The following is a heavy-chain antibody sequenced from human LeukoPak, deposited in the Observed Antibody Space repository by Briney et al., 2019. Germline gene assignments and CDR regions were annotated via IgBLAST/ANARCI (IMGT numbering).Heavy chain of an antibody. V-gene: IGHV4-39*01. CDR2: IYYSGST. CDR3: ARRREFDWLFSEMNWFDP. CDR1: GGSISSSSYY. D-gene: IGHD3-9*01. Sequence: SETLSLTCTVSGGSISSSSYYWGWIRQPPGKGLEWIGSIYYSGSTYYNPSLKSRVTISVDTSKNQFSLKLSSVTAADTAVYYCARRREFDWLFSEMNWFDPWGQGTLVTVSS. J-gene: IGHJ5*02.